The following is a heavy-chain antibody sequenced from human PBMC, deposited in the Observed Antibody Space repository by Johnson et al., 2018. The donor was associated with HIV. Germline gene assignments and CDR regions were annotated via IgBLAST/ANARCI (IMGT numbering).Heavy chain of an antibody. V-gene: IGHV3-66*02. D-gene: IGHD6-6*01. Sequence: VQLVESGGGLVQPGGSLRLSCASGFTVSTNYMSWVRQAPGKGLEWVSVISGSGGSTYYADSVKGRFTISRDNSKKTLYLQMNSLRAEDTAVYYCAKDKGPDDGSSTWYAFDIWGQGTMVTVSS. CDR2: ISGSGGST. CDR1: GFTVSTNY. J-gene: IGHJ3*02. CDR3: AKDKGPDDGSSTWYAFDI.